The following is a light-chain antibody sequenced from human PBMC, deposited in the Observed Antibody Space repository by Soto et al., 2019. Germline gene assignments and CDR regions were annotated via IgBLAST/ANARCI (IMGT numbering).Light chain of an antibody. Sequence: DIQMTQSPSSLSASVGDRVTITCRASQSISSYLNWYQQKPGKAPKLLIYAASSLQSGVPLRFSGSGSGTDFTLTISSLQPEDFATYYCQLSYSTPPTFGQGTKLEIK. CDR2: AAS. CDR1: QSISSY. V-gene: IGKV1-39*01. J-gene: IGKJ2*01. CDR3: QLSYSTPPT.